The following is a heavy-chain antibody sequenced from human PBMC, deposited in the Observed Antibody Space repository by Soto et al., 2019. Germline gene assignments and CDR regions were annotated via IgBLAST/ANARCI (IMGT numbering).Heavy chain of an antibody. CDR3: ARDTMTTVTTVGENYYYYMDV. CDR1: GYTFTSYG. J-gene: IGHJ6*03. CDR2: ISAYNGNT. V-gene: IGHV1-18*01. D-gene: IGHD4-4*01. Sequence: QVQLVQSGAEVKKPGASVKVSCKASGYTFTSYGISWVRQAPGQGLDWMGWISAYNGNTNYAQQLQGRVTMTTDTSTSTAYLELMSLRSDDTAVYYCARDTMTTVTTVGENYYYYMDVWGKGTTVTVSS.